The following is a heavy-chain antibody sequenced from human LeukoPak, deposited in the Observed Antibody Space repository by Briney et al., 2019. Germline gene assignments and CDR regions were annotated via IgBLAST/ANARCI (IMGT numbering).Heavy chain of an antibody. V-gene: IGHV3-23*01. D-gene: IGHD6-13*01. CDR1: GFTFSSYA. CDR2: ISDSGGST. J-gene: IGHJ4*02. CDR3: TTGLRAADTN. Sequence: GGSLRLSCAASGFTFSSYAMTWVRQAPGKGLEWVSAISDSGGSTYYADSVKGRFTISRDNSKNTLYLQMNSLRAEDTAVYYCTTGLRAADTNWGLGTLVTVSS.